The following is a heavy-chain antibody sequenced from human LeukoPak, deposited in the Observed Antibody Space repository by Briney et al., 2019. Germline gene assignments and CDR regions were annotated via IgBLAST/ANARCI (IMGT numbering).Heavy chain of an antibody. CDR2: INPAGSRT. Sequence: ASVKVSCKASGYMFTNNWIHWVRQAPGQGLEWMGVINPAGSRTFYAQKLQDRVTLTTDMSATSIYMELSSLRSEDTAVYYCARDHSNTRTWWFDPWGQGTLVIVSS. V-gene: IGHV1-46*04. CDR3: ARDHSNTRTWWFDP. D-gene: IGHD2/OR15-2a*01. J-gene: IGHJ5*02. CDR1: GYMFTNNW.